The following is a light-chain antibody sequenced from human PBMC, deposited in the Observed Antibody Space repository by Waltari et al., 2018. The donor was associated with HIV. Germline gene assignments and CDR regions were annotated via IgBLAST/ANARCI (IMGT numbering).Light chain of an antibody. CDR2: EVS. CDR3: SSFTGTTALV. CDR1: SSDIGGYKY. Sequence: QSALTQPASVSGSPGQSITISCTGTSSDIGGYKYVSWFQPHPDKPPKRIIYEVSTRPAEITNRCSGSKSGNTASLTSSELQAEDEADYYCSSFTGTTALVFGGGTKLTVL. J-gene: IGLJ3*02. V-gene: IGLV2-14*01.